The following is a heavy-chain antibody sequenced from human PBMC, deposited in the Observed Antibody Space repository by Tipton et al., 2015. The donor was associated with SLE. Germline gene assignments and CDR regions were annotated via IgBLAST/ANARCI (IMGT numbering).Heavy chain of an antibody. CDR1: GFTFSSYS. Sequence: GSLRLSCAASGFTFSSYSMNWVRQAPGKGLEWVSSISSSSSYIYYADSVKGRFTMSRDNAKNTLYLEMNSLRAEDTAVYYCAKEYYGGRGVDFDYWGQGTLVTVSS. CDR2: ISSSSSYI. CDR3: AKEYYGGRGVDFDY. J-gene: IGHJ4*02. V-gene: IGHV3-21*01. D-gene: IGHD3-10*01.